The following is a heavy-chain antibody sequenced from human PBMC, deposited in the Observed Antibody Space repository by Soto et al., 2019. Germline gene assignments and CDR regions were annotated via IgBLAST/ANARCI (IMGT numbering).Heavy chain of an antibody. J-gene: IGHJ6*02. CDR2: ISSSSTYI. V-gene: IGHV3-21*01. CDR3: ARDGITMVRGVINNGMDV. CDR1: GFTFSSYS. D-gene: IGHD3-10*01. Sequence: GGSLRLSCAASGFTFSSYSMNWVRQAPGKGLEWVSSISSSSTYIYYADSVKGRFTISRDNAKNSLYLQMNSLRAEDTAVYYCARDGITMVRGVINNGMDVWGQGTTVTVSS.